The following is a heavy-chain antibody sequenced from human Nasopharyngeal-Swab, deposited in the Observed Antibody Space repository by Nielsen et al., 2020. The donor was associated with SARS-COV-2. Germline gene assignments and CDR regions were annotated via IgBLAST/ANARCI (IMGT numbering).Heavy chain of an antibody. CDR2: ISYDGSNK. CDR1: GFTFSSYA. CDR3: ARDRGIAVANNWFDP. D-gene: IGHD6-19*01. Sequence: GESLKIPCAASGFTFSSYAMHWVRQAPGKGLEWVAVISYDGSNKYYADSVKGRFTISRDNSKNTLYLQMNSLRAEDTAVYYCARDRGIAVANNWFDPWGQGTLVTVSS. J-gene: IGHJ5*02. V-gene: IGHV3-30*04.